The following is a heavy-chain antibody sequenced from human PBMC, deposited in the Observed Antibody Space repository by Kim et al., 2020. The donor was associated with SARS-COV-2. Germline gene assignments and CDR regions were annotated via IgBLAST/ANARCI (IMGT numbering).Heavy chain of an antibody. CDR1: GASISSHF. CDR2: IHYSGST. D-gene: IGHD3-22*01. Sequence: SETLSLTCTVSGASISSHFWGWFRQPPGKGLEWIGYIHYSGSTYYNPSLKSRVTISLDTSKNQFSLKLSSVTAADTAVYYCAGGGGWLTDYWGQGTLVTVSS. J-gene: IGHJ4*02. CDR3: AGGGGWLTDY. V-gene: IGHV4-59*11.